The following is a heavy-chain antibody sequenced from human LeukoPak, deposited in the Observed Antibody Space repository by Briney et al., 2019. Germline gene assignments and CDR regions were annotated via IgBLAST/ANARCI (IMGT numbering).Heavy chain of an antibody. CDR3: AKDLRDYGDLRADY. V-gene: IGHV3-23*01. J-gene: IGHJ4*02. CDR2: ISGSGGST. D-gene: IGHD4-17*01. Sequence: GGSLRLSCAASGFTFSSYAMSWVRQAPGKGLEWVSAISGSGGSTYYADSVKGRFTISRDNSKNTLYLQMNGLRAEDTAVYYCAKDLRDYGDLRADYWGQGTLVTVSS. CDR1: GFTFSSYA.